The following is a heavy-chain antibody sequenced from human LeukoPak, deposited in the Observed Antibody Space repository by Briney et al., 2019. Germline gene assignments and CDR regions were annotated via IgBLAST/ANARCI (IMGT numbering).Heavy chain of an antibody. CDR3: ARVSAGSGNDYLDY. D-gene: IGHD5-12*01. Sequence: SGGSLRLSCAASGFTFSRYWMNWVRQAPGKGLEWVANIKQDGSAKYYVDSVKGRFTISRDNAKNSLYLQMNSLRAEDTAVYYCARVSAGSGNDYLDYWGQGSLVTVSS. CDR2: IKQDGSAK. V-gene: IGHV3-7*01. CDR1: GFTFSRYW. J-gene: IGHJ4*02.